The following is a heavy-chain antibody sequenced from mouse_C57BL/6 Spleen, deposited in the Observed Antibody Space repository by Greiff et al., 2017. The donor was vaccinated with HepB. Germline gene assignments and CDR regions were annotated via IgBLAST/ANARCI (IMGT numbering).Heavy chain of an antibody. CDR3: TRYYGSSWFAY. CDR2: IDPETGGT. Sequence: QVQLQQSGAELVRPGASVTLSCKASGYTFTDYEMHWVKQTPVHGLEWIGAIDPETGGTAYNQKFKGKAILTADKSSSTAYMELRSLTSEDSAVYYCTRYYGSSWFAYWGQGTLVTVSA. D-gene: IGHD1-1*01. V-gene: IGHV1-15*01. CDR1: GYTFTDYE. J-gene: IGHJ3*01.